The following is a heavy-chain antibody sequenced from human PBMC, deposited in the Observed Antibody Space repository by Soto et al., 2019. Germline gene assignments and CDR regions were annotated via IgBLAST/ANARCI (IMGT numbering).Heavy chain of an antibody. Sequence: PGESLKISCKASGYSFTSYWDAWVRQMPGKGLEWMGVFYPGDSDTRYSPSFQGQVTISGDKSISTAYLQWSGLQASDTAIYYCLMGSGSYATAFDYWGPGTLVTVST. V-gene: IGHV5-51*01. D-gene: IGHD1-26*01. CDR3: LMGSGSYATAFDY. CDR2: FYPGDSDT. CDR1: GYSFTSYW. J-gene: IGHJ4*02.